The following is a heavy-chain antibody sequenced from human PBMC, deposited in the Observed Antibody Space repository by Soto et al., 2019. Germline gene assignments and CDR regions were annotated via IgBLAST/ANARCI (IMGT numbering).Heavy chain of an antibody. V-gene: IGHV1-69*01. Sequence: QVQLVQSGAEVKKPGSSVKVSCKASGGTFSSYAISWARQAPGQGLEWMGGIIPIFGTANYAQKFQGRVTITADESTSTAYMELSSLRSEDTAVYYCARSDIVVVPAAIGLYNWFDPWGQGTLVTVSS. CDR1: GGTFSSYA. CDR3: ARSDIVVVPAAIGLYNWFDP. J-gene: IGHJ5*02. D-gene: IGHD2-2*01. CDR2: IIPIFGTA.